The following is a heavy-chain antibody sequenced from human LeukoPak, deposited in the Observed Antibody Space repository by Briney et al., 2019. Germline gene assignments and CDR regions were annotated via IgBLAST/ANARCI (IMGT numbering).Heavy chain of an antibody. D-gene: IGHD2-8*01. J-gene: IGHJ4*02. CDR2: IKQDGSEK. V-gene: IGHV3-7*01. CDR3: ATIYCGNGVCYYFDY. Sequence: GGSLRLSCAASGFTFNRYWMSWVRQAPGKGLEWVANIKQDGSEKYYVDSVKGRFTISRDNVQNSLYLVINSLRAEDTAIYYCATIYCGNGVCYYFDYWGQGTLVTVSS. CDR1: GFTFNRYW.